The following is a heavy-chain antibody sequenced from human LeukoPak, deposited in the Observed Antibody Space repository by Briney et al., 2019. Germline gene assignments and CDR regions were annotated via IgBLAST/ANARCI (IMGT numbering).Heavy chain of an antibody. CDR3: AKDATGYGDSHFDW. CDR2: IWHDGSHE. Sequence: GGSLRLSCSASGFTFNSYGIHWVRQAPGKGLEWVAVIWHDGSHEYYADSAKGRFTISRDNSRNTVYLQMNSLRAEDTAVYYCAKDATGYGDSHFDWWGQGTRVTVSS. J-gene: IGHJ4*02. V-gene: IGHV3-33*06. CDR1: GFTFNSYG. D-gene: IGHD4-17*01.